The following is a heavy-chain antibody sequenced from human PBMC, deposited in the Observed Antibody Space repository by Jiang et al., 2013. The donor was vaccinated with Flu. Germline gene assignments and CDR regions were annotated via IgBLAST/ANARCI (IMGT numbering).Heavy chain of an antibody. Sequence: SGAEVKKPGASVKVSCRASGYSFTAHFIHWVRQAPGQGLEWMGWINPSNGDTNYAQNFQGRVTMTRDTSISTAYIELSWLKFDDTAVFYCARDLQSTSSWFGNWYYKYGLDVWGQGTTVSVSS. V-gene: IGHV1-2*02. D-gene: IGHD6-13*01. J-gene: IGHJ6*02. CDR3: ARDLQSTSSWFGNWYYKYGLDV. CDR2: INPSNGDT. CDR1: GYSFTAHF.